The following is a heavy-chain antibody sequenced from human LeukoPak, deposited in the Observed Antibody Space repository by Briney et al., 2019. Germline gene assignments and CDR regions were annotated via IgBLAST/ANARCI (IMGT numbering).Heavy chain of an antibody. CDR2: ITTTFYT. V-gene: IGHV3-21*01. D-gene: IGHD1-20*01. Sequence: GGSLRLSCAASGFTFSSYSFNWVRQVPGKGLEWVSSITTTFYTYYTDSVKGRFTISRDNAKNSLYLQMISLRAEDTAVYYCAREYNWNRQGFDYWGQGTLVTVSS. CDR3: AREYNWNRQGFDY. CDR1: GFTFSSYS. J-gene: IGHJ4*02.